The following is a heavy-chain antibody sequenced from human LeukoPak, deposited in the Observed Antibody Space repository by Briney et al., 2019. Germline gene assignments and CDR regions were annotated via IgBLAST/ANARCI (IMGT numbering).Heavy chain of an antibody. J-gene: IGHJ5*02. CDR2: ISAYNGNT. D-gene: IGHD6-6*01. CDR3: ARDLIAVRPGWFDP. V-gene: IGHV1-18*01. Sequence: ASVKISCKASGYTFTTYGISWVRLAPGQGLEWMGWISAYNGNTNYAQQFQGRVTMTTDTSMSTAYMELRSLRSDDTAVYYCARDLIAVRPGWFDPWGQGSLVTVSS. CDR1: GYTFTTYG.